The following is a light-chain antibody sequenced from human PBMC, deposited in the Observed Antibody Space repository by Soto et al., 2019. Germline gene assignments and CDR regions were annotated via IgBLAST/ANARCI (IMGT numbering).Light chain of an antibody. CDR2: DAS. V-gene: IGKV3-11*01. CDR1: QSVDVF. Sequence: EIVLTQSPATLSLSPGERATLSCRASQSVDVFLAWYQQRPGQAPRLLIYDASKRATYVPSRFSGSGSGTDFTLTISSLEPEDFVVYYCQQRSNRPLTFGGGTRVDIK. CDR3: QQRSNRPLT. J-gene: IGKJ4*01.